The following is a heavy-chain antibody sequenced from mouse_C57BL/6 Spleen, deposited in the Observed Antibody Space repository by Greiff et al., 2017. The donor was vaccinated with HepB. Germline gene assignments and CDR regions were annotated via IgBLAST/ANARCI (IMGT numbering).Heavy chain of an antibody. CDR2: ISGGGGNT. CDR1: GFTFSSYT. Sequence: DVKLVESGGGLVKPGGSLKLSCAASGFTFSSYTMSWVRQTPEKRLEWVATISGGGGNTYYPDSVKGRFTISRDNAKNTLYLQMSSLRSEDTALYYCARNWDGNFDYWGQGTTLTVSS. CDR3: ARNWDGNFDY. J-gene: IGHJ2*01. D-gene: IGHD4-1*01. V-gene: IGHV5-9*01.